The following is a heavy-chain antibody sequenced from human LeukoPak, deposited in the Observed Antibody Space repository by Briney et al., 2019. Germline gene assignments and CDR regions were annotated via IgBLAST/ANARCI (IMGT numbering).Heavy chain of an antibody. Sequence: GGSLRLSCAASGFTFSDYYMSWIRQAPGKGLEWVSYISSSGSTIYYADSVKGRFTISRDNAKNSLYLQMNSLRVEDTAVYYCASPKSNWNFFSGDYWGQGTLVTVSS. J-gene: IGHJ4*02. D-gene: IGHD1-7*01. CDR3: ASPKSNWNFFSGDY. V-gene: IGHV3-11*01. CDR2: ISSSGSTI. CDR1: GFTFSDYY.